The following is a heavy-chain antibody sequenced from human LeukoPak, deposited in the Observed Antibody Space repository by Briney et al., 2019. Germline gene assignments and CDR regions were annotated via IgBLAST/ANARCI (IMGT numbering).Heavy chain of an antibody. V-gene: IGHV3-23*01. D-gene: IGHD3-22*01. Sequence: PSETLSLTCTVSGGSISSYYWSWIRQPPGTGLEWVSSISESGDNTYYADSVKGRFTISRDNSKNTLYLQMDSLRAEDTAVYYCTKGDNYYDSSGYYHVRALFDYWGQGALVTVSS. CDR1: GGSISSYY. CDR2: ISESGDNT. CDR3: TKGDNYYDSSGYYHVRALFDY. J-gene: IGHJ4*02.